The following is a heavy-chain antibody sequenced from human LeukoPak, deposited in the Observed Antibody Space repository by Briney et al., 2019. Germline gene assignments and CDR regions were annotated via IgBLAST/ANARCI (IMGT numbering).Heavy chain of an antibody. D-gene: IGHD4-11*01. J-gene: IGHJ4*02. CDR3: ARDAALTVTMAYY. Sequence: SVKVSCKASGGTFSSYTISWVRQAPGQGLEWMGRIIPILGIANYAQKFQGRVTITADKSTSTAYMELSSLRSEDTAVYYCARDAALTVTMAYYWGEGTLVTVSS. V-gene: IGHV1-69*04. CDR1: GGTFSSYT. CDR2: IIPILGIA.